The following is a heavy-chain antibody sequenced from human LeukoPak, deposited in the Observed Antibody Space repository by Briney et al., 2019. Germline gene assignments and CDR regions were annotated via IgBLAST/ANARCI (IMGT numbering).Heavy chain of an antibody. D-gene: IGHD5-18*01. Sequence: ITFSNYAMSWVRQAPGKGLEWIGSIYHSGTTYSGSTYYNPSLKSRVTISLDTSKNQFSLKVGSMTAADTAVYSCARAGGYGLIDYWGQGTMVTVSS. CDR1: ITFSNYA. J-gene: IGHJ4*02. V-gene: IGHV4-39*07. CDR2: IYHSGTTYSGST. CDR3: ARAGGYGLIDY.